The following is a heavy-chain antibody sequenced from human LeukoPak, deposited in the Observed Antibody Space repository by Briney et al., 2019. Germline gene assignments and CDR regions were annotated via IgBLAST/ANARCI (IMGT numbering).Heavy chain of an antibody. Sequence: SETLSLTCTVSGGSISSYYWSWIRQPPGKGLEWIGYIYYSGYTNYNPSLKSRVTISVDTSKNQFSLKLSSVTAADTAVYYCARGGPNYDILTGYTTHNWFDPWGQGTLVTVSS. D-gene: IGHD3-9*01. CDR3: ARGGPNYDILTGYTTHNWFDP. V-gene: IGHV4-59*01. CDR1: GGSISSYY. CDR2: IYYSGYT. J-gene: IGHJ5*02.